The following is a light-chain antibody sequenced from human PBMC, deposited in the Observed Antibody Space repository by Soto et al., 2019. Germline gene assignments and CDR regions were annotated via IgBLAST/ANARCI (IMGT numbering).Light chain of an antibody. J-gene: IGLJ2*01. CDR2: ATN. V-gene: IGLV8-61*01. CDR1: CGSVSTSYY. CDR3: VLYMVSDIVV. Sequence: QTVVTQEPSFSVSPGETVTLTCGLNCGSVSTSYYPGWYQQTPGQAPRTLIYATNKRSSGVPDRFSGSILGNKAALTITGAQADDESDYYCVLYMVSDIVVFGGGTKLTVL.